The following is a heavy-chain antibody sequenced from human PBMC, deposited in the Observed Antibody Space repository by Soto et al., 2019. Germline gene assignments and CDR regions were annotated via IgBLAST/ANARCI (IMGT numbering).Heavy chain of an antibody. V-gene: IGHV4-4*02. D-gene: IGHD4-4*01. J-gene: IGHJ5*02. Sequence: QVQLQESGPGLVKPSGTLSLTCAVSGGSISSSNWWSWVRQPPGKGLEWIGEIYHSGSTNYNPSLTRRVTISVDKSKNQFSLKLSSGTAADTAVYYCARAYDYSSNWFDPWGQGTLVTVSS. CDR2: IYHSGST. CDR1: GGSISSSNW. CDR3: ARAYDYSSNWFDP.